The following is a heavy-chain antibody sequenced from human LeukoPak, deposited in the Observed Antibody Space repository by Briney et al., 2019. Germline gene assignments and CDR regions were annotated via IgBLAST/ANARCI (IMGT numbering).Heavy chain of an antibody. Sequence: GGSLRLSCAASGFTFSSYAMSWVRQAPGKGLEWVSDISGSGGSTYYADSVKGRFTISRDNSKNTLYLQMNSLRAEDTAVYYCAKDPRRIKYSSGWWDYFDYWGQGTLVTVSS. CDR3: AKDPRRIKYSSGWWDYFDY. D-gene: IGHD6-19*01. CDR2: ISGSGGST. CDR1: GFTFSSYA. V-gene: IGHV3-23*01. J-gene: IGHJ4*02.